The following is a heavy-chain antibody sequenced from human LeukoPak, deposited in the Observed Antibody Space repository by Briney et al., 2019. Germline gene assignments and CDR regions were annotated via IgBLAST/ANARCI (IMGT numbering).Heavy chain of an antibody. V-gene: IGHV3-33*01. D-gene: IGHD5-18*01. J-gene: IGHJ4*02. Sequence: GGSLRLSCAAYGFTFSSYGMHWVRQAPGKGLEWVAVIWYDGSNKYYADSVKGRFTISRDNSKNTLYLQMNSLRAEDTAVYYCAREGHRGLPFDYWGQGTLVTVSS. CDR3: AREGHRGLPFDY. CDR2: IWYDGSNK. CDR1: GFTFSSYG.